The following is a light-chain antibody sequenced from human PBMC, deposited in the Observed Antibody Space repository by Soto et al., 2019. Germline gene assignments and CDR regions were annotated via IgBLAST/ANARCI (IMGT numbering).Light chain of an antibody. CDR3: QQVDSYPST. J-gene: IGKJ5*01. Sequence: IQLTQSPSSLSASVGDRVTITCRASQGIRNPLAWYQQKPGKGPKLLIYLASTLQSGVPSRFSGSGSGTDFTLTISCLQPEDFATYYCQQVDSYPSTFGQGTRLEIK. V-gene: IGKV1-9*01. CDR2: LAS. CDR1: QGIRNP.